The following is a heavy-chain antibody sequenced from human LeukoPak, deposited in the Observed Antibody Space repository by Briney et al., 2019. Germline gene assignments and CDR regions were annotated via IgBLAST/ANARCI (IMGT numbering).Heavy chain of an antibody. J-gene: IGHJ4*02. CDR3: AKSRMGSGSPGEYFDY. CDR1: GFTFDDYA. D-gene: IGHD3-10*01. Sequence: GGSLRLSCAASGFTFDDYAMHWVRQAPGKGLEWVSGISWNSGSIGYEDSVKGRFTISRDNAKNSLYLQMNSLRAEDTALYYCAKSRMGSGSPGEYFDYWGQGTLVTVSS. CDR2: ISWNSGSI. V-gene: IGHV3-9*01.